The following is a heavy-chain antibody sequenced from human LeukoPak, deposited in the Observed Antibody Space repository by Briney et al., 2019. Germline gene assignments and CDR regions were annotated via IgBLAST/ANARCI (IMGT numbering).Heavy chain of an antibody. V-gene: IGHV3-23*01. J-gene: IGHJ4*02. CDR3: AKLRRGSSGWFTPYYFDY. D-gene: IGHD6-19*01. CDR2: ISGSGGST. Sequence: PGGSLRLSCAASGFTFSSYAMSWVRQAPGKGLEWVSAISGSGGSTYYADSVKGRFTISRDNSKNTLYLQMNSLRAEDTAVYYCAKLRRGSSGWFTPYYFDYWGQGTLVTVSS. CDR1: GFTFSSYA.